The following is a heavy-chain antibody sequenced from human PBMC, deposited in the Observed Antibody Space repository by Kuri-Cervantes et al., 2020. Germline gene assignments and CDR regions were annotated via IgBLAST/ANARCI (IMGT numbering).Heavy chain of an antibody. D-gene: IGHD3-10*01. J-gene: IGHJ6*03. V-gene: IGHV3-21*01. CDR1: GFTFSSYS. CDR2: ISSSSSYI. CDR3: AFGTTPYHYYYMDV. Sequence: GESLKISCAASGFTFSSYSMNWVRQAPGKGLEWVSSISSSSSYIYYADSVKDRFTISRDNAKNSLYLQMNSLRAEDTALYSCAFGTTPYHYYYMDVWGNGTTVTVSS.